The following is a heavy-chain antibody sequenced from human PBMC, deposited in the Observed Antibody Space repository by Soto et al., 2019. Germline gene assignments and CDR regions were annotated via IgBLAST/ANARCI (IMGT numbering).Heavy chain of an antibody. V-gene: IGHV1-69*04. CDR2: FIPILCIA. CDR3: ARGGVVVPAATVFDY. CDR1: GGTFGSFA. D-gene: IGHD2-2*01. J-gene: IGHJ4*02. Sequence: SVTVCCKASGGTFGSFAFTWARQAPGQGLWYMPTFIPILCIANYAQKFQGRVTITVDKSTSTAYKELSSLRAEDTAVYYCARGGVVVPAATVFDYWGQGTLVTVSS.